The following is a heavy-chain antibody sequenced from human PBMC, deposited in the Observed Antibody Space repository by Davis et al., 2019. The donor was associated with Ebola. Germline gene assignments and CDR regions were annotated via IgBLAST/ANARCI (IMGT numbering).Heavy chain of an antibody. J-gene: IGHJ6*04. D-gene: IGHD4/OR15-4a*01. Sequence: GESLKISCAASGFSVSTKYMSWVRQAPGKGLQWVSLIYGGGGTYYADSVKGRFIISRDDSKNTVYLQMSSLRGEDTAVYYCARDGSYGGPLDVYYHYGMDVWGKGTTVTVSS. CDR1: GFSVSTKY. CDR2: IYGGGGT. V-gene: IGHV3-53*01. CDR3: ARDGSYGGPLDVYYHYGMDV.